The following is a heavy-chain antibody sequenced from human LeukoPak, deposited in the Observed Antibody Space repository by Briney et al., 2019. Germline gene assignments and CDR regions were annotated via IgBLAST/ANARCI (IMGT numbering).Heavy chain of an antibody. J-gene: IGHJ5*02. CDR3: ARRSTNWFDP. CDR2: TNYIGST. V-gene: IGHV4-61*01. D-gene: IGHD2-2*01. Sequence: ETLSLTCTVSGDSISGTNYYWNWIRQPPGKGLEWIGNTNYIGSTDYNPYLKSRVTISVDSSKNQFSLKLNSVTAADTAVYYCARRSTNWFDPWGQGTLVTVSS. CDR1: GDSISGTNYY.